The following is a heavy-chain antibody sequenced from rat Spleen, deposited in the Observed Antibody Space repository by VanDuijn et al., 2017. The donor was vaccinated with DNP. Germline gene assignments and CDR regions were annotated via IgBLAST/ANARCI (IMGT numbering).Heavy chain of an antibody. CDR1: GFSLTDYS. CDR2: IRSGGST. V-gene: IGHV2-19*01. CDR3: TGGGDY. J-gene: IGHJ2*01. D-gene: IGHD4-3*01. Sequence: QVQLKESGPGLVQPSQTLSLTCTVSGFSLTDYSVHWVRQPPGKGLEWLGRIRSGGSTDYNSALKSRLSISRDTSKSQVFLKMNSLQTEDTAIYFCTGGGDYWGQGVMVTVSS.